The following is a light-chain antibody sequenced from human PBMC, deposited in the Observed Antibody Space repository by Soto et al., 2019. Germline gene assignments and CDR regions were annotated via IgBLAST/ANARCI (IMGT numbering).Light chain of an antibody. CDR2: DNN. CDR3: AAWDTSLHALI. CDR1: SSSIGSTY. V-gene: IGLV1-51*01. J-gene: IGLJ2*01. Sequence: QSVVPQPPAVSAAPGQMVTISCSGTSSSIGSTYVSWYQHLPGTAPKLIIYDNNKRPSGIPARFSGSKSGTSATLGITGLQTRDEADYYCAAWDTSLHALILGGGTKLTVL.